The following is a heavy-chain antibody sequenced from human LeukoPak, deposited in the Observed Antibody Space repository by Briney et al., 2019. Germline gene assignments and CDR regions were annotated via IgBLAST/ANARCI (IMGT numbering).Heavy chain of an antibody. Sequence: SQTLSLTCAISGDMVLTTPPAWNWTSHPPSKGFECLGRTYYTSKWITDYAVSVKGRITVNPNTSNNQFSLQLNSVTPEDTAVYYCARGYWAYGMDVWGPGTTVTVSS. CDR2: TYYTSKWIT. D-gene: IGHD2-8*02. V-gene: IGHV6-1*01. J-gene: IGHJ6*02. CDR1: GDMVLTTPPA. CDR3: ARGYWAYGMDV.